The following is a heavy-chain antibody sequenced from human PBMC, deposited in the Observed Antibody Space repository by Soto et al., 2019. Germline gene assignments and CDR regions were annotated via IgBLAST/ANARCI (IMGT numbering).Heavy chain of an antibody. D-gene: IGHD4-17*01. CDR2: ISYDGSNK. Sequence: GGSLRLSCAASGFTFSSYAMHWVRQAPGKGLEWVAVISYDGSNKYYADSVKGRFTISRDNSKNTLYLQMNSLRAGDTAVYYCARVGGDYRKRSGMDVWGQGTTVTVSS. V-gene: IGHV3-30-3*01. CDR1: GFTFSSYA. J-gene: IGHJ6*02. CDR3: ARVGGDYRKRSGMDV.